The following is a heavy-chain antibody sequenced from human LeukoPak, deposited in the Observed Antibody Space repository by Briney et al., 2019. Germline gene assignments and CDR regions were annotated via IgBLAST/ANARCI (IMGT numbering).Heavy chain of an antibody. CDR1: GLTFNNYA. V-gene: IGHV3-23*01. D-gene: IGHD3-16*01. CDR3: ATSWGPDTSAFRWGRDGMDV. Sequence: GGSLRLSCAVSGLTFNNYAMSWVRKAPGKGLEWVSAISKSGDHTYYAASAKGRFTIYRDNSKNTQYLQMNSLRAEDTAVYYCATSWGPDTSAFRWGRDGMDVWGQGITVIVS. CDR2: ISKSGDHT. J-gene: IGHJ6*02.